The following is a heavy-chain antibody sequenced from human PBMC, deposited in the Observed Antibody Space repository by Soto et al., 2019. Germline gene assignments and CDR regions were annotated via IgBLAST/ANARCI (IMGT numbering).Heavy chain of an antibody. CDR1: GGSISSYY. V-gene: IGHV4-59*08. J-gene: IGHJ4*02. CDR2: IYYSGST. D-gene: IGHD3-9*01. Sequence: SETLSLTCTVSGGSISSYYWSWIRQPPGKGLEWIGYIYYSGSTNYNPSLKSRVTISVDTSKNQFSLKLSCVTAADTAVYYCARGGRILTGYYTPNFDYWGQRTLVTVSS. CDR3: ARGGRILTGYYTPNFDY.